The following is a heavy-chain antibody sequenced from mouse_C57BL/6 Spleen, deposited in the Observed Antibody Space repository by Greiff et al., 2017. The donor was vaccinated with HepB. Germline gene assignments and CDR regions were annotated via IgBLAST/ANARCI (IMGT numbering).Heavy chain of an antibody. Sequence: EVQLVESGPELVKPGASVKISCKASGYSFTDYNMNWVKQSNGKSLEWIGVINPNYGTTSYNQKFKGKATLTVDQSSSTAYMQRNSLTSEDSAVYYCARNYYGSSYVSYFAYWGQVTTLTVSS. CDR1: GYSFTDYN. J-gene: IGHJ2*01. CDR3: ARNYYGSSYVSYFAY. D-gene: IGHD1-1*01. V-gene: IGHV1-39*01. CDR2: INPNYGTT.